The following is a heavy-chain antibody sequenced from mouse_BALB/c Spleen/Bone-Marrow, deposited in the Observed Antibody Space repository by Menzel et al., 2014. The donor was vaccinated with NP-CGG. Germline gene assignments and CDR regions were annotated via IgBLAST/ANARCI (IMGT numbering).Heavy chain of an antibody. V-gene: IGHV1S29*02. Sequence: VQLKQSGPELVKPGASVKISCKASGYTFTDYNMHWMKQSHGKGLEWIGYIYPYNGGSGYNQKFKSKATLTVDNSSTTAYMELRSLTSEDSAVYYCARRGSPYYFDYWGQGTTVTVSS. CDR1: GYTFTDYN. D-gene: IGHD1-1*02. CDR3: ARRGSPYYFDY. CDR2: IYPYNGGS. J-gene: IGHJ2*01.